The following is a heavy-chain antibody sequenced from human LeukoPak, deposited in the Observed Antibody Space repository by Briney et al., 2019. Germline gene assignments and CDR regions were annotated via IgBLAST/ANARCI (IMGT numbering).Heavy chain of an antibody. J-gene: IGHJ4*02. V-gene: IGHV4-4*07. Sequence: SETLSLTCTVSGGSISHYYWSWIRRPAGKGLEWIGRIYTSGSTNYNPSLKSRVTMSVDTSKNQFSLRLSSVTAADTAVYYCARTATPTVGNLDYWGQGTLVTVSS. CDR1: GGSISHYY. CDR3: ARTATPTVGNLDY. CDR2: IYTSGST. D-gene: IGHD3-16*01.